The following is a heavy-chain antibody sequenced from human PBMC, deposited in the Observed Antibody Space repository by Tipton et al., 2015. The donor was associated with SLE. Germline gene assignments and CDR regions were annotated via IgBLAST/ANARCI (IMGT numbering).Heavy chain of an antibody. V-gene: IGHV4-38-2*01. D-gene: IGHD1-26*01. CDR2: IYYSGST. Sequence: GLVKPSETLSLICGVSGYSVSSGNYWGWIRQPPGKGLEWIGSIYYSGSTYHNPSLKSRVTMSVDTSKNQFSLKVTSVTAADTAIYYCALEWEREDYWGQGTLVTVSS. CDR1: GYSVSSGNY. CDR3: ALEWEREDY. J-gene: IGHJ4*01.